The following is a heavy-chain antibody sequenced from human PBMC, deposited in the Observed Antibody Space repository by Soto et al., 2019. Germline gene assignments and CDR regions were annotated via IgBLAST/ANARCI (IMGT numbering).Heavy chain of an antibody. J-gene: IGHJ4*02. Sequence: EVQLLESGGGLVQPGGSLRLSCAASGFTFSSFAMTWVRQAPGKGLEWVSAISGSGGSTYYADSVKGRFTISRDNSKNTLHLQMNSLRAEDTAVYYCAKSVQTSWSYYKPHHDYWGQGTLVTVSS. CDR3: AKSVQTSWSYYKPHHDY. D-gene: IGHD3-10*01. CDR2: ISGSGGST. CDR1: GFTFSSFA. V-gene: IGHV3-23*01.